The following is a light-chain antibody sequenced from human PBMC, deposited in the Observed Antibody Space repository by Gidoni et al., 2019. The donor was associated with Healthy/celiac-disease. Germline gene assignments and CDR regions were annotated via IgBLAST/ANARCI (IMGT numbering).Light chain of an antibody. CDR3: SSYTSSSTLVV. CDR2: HVS. V-gene: IGLV2-14*03. Sequence: QSALTQPAPVSGSPGPSITISCTGTSSDVGGYTYVSWYQQHPGKAPKLMIYHVSNRPSGVSDRFSGSKSGNTASLTISGLQAEDEADYYCSSYTSSSTLVVFGGGTKLTVL. J-gene: IGLJ3*02. CDR1: SSDVGGYTY.